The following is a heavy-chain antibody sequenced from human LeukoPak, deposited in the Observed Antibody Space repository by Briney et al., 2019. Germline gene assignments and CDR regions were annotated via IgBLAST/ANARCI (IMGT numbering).Heavy chain of an antibody. CDR2: IHSGGST. J-gene: IGHJ6*02. CDR3: ARTSSVDTAMVLPYYYYGMDV. V-gene: IGHV3-66*01. Sequence: PGGSLRLSCAASGFTVSSNYMSWVRQAPGKGLEWVSVIHSGGSTHYADSLKGRFTISRDNSKNTLYLQMNSPRAEDTAVYFCARTSSVDTAMVLPYYYYGMDVWGQGTTVTVSS. CDR1: GFTVSSNY. D-gene: IGHD5-18*01.